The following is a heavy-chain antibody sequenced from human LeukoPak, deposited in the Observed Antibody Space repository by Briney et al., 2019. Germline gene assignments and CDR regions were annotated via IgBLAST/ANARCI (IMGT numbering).Heavy chain of an antibody. CDR1: GFTFSNHQ. V-gene: IGHV3-7*05. J-gene: IGHJ4*02. D-gene: IGHD3-10*01. CDR2: IKQDGGEK. CDR3: ARWNYDSGSWVLDY. Sequence: PGGSLRLSCAGSGFTFSNHQMNWVRRAPGKWLEWVAKIKQDGGEKHYVDSVKGRFTISRDNAKNSLYLQMNSLRVEDTAMYYCARWNYDSGSWVLDYWGQGTLVTVSS.